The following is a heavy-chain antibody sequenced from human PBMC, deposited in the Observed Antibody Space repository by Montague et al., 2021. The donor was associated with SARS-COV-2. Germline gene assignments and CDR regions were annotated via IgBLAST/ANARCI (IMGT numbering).Heavy chain of an antibody. CDR1: GGSISSGSYY. J-gene: IGHJ6*02. V-gene: IGHV4-61*02. Sequence: TLSLTCTVSGGSISSGSYYWSWIRQPAGKGLEWIGRIYTSGSTNYNPSLKSRVTISVDTSKNQFSLRLSSVTAADTAVYYCARVGVGPMVRGVIPVYYYYGMDVWGQGTTVTVSS. CDR2: IYTSGST. CDR3: ARVGVGPMVRGVIPVYYYYGMDV. D-gene: IGHD3-10*01.